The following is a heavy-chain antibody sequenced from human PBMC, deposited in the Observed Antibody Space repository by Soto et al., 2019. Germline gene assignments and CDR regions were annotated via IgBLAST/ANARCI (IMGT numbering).Heavy chain of an antibody. V-gene: IGHV3-33*01. CDR3: ARDYGDYPQDY. CDR2: IWYDGSNK. D-gene: IGHD4-17*01. Sequence: GGSLRLSCAASGFTFSSYGMHWVRQAPGKGLEWVAVIWYDGSNKYYADSEKGRFTISRDNSKKTLYLQMNSLRAEDTAVYYCARDYGDYPQDYWGQGTLVTVSS. CDR1: GFTFSSYG. J-gene: IGHJ4*02.